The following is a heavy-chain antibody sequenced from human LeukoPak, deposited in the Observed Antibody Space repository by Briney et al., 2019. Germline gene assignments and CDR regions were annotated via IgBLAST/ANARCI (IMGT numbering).Heavy chain of an antibody. CDR2: ISSSGSTI. D-gene: IGHD2-2*01. V-gene: IGHV3-11*01. CDR1: GSTFSDYY. J-gene: IGHJ4*02. CDR3: ARPLGYCSSTSCPNGY. Sequence: PGGSLRLSCAASGSTFSDYYMSWIRQAPGKGLEWVSYISSSGSTIYYADSVKGRFTISRDNAKNSLYLQMNSLRAEDTAVYYCARPLGYCSSTSCPNGYWGQGTLVTVSS.